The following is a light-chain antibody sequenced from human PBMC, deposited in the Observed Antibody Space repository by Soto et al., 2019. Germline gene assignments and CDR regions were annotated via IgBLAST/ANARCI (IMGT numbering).Light chain of an antibody. CDR2: DVS. Sequence: QSALTQPASVSGSPGQSITICCTGTSSDVGGYNYVSWYQQHPGKAPILMIYDVSNRPSGVSNRFSGSKSGNTASLTISGLQAEDEADYYCSSYTSSSTLVVFGGGTKLTVL. J-gene: IGLJ2*01. CDR3: SSYTSSSTLVV. V-gene: IGLV2-14*01. CDR1: SSDVGGYNY.